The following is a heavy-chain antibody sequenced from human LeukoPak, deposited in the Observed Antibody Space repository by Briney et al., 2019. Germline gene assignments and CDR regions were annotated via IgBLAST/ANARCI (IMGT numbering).Heavy chain of an antibody. CDR1: GFTFSSYE. CDR3: ARDSSMLRGPLVIYYFDF. Sequence: GGSLRLSCSASGFTFSSYEMNWVRQAPGKGLEWVSNISRSGSTVYYADSVKGRFTISRDNSKNTLYLQMNSLRVEDTAVYYCARDSSMLRGPLVIYYFDFWGQGTLVTVSS. J-gene: IGHJ4*02. V-gene: IGHV3-48*03. D-gene: IGHD3-10*01. CDR2: ISRSGSTV.